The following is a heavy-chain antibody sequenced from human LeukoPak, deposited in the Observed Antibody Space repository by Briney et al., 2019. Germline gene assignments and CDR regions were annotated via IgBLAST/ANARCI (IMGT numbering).Heavy chain of an antibody. V-gene: IGHV4-61*01. D-gene: IGHD6-13*01. Sequence: PSETLSLTCTVSGGSVSSGSYYWSWIRQPPGKGLEWIGYIYYSGSTNYNPSLKSRVTISVDTSKNQFSLKLSSVTAADTAVYYCARADSSSWYYYYYYGMDVWGQGTTVTVSS. CDR1: GGSVSSGSYY. J-gene: IGHJ6*02. CDR3: ARADSSSWYYYYYYGMDV. CDR2: IYYSGST.